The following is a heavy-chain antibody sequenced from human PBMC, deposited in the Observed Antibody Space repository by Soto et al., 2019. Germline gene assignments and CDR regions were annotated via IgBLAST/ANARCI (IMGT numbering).Heavy chain of an antibody. CDR2: IIPVFGTA. V-gene: IGHV1-69*12. D-gene: IGHD2-21*02. Sequence: QVQLVQSGAEVKKPGSSVMVSCKASGGTFSSYAISWVRQAHGQGLEWMGGIIPVFGTANYAQKFQGRVTITADESTSTAYMELSSLRSEDTAVYYCARRPSDGNWFDPWGQGTLVTVSS. CDR1: GGTFSSYA. CDR3: ARRPSDGNWFDP. J-gene: IGHJ5*02.